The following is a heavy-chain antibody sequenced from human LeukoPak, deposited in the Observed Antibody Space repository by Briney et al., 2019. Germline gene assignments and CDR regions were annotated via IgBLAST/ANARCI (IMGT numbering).Heavy chain of an antibody. CDR2: IWYDGSNK. CDR1: GFIFSSYG. Sequence: GGSLRLSCAASGFIFSSYGMHWVRQAPGKGLEWVAVIWYDGSNKHYADSVKGRFTISRDNSKNTLYLQMNSLRAEDTAVYYCARDPISGSLSPYNWFDPWGQGTLVTVSS. CDR3: ARDPISGSLSPYNWFDP. J-gene: IGHJ5*02. V-gene: IGHV3-33*01. D-gene: IGHD1-26*01.